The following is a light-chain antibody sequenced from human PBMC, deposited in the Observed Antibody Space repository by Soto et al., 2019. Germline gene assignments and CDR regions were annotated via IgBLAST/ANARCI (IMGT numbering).Light chain of an antibody. CDR1: QSISSW. V-gene: IGKV1-27*01. J-gene: IGKJ1*01. CDR3: QKYNSASWT. CDR2: SAS. Sequence: DIQMTQSPSTLSASVGDRVTRTCRASQSISSWLAWYQQKPGKAPKLLIYSASTLQSGVPSRFSGSGSGTDFTLTISSLQPEDVATYYCQKYNSASWTFGQGTKVDIK.